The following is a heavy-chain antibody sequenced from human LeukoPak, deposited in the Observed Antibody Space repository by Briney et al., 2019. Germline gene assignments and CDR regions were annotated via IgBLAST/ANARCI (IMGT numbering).Heavy chain of an antibody. J-gene: IGHJ4*02. D-gene: IGHD5-24*01. CDR2: IIPIHGIA. CDR3: ARGKAMATPTFDY. Sequence: ASVKVSCKASGGTFSSYAISWVRQAPGQGLEWMGRIIPIHGIANYAQKFQGRVTITADKSTSKAYMELSSLRSEDAAVYYCARGKAMATPTFDYWGQGTLVTVSS. V-gene: IGHV1-69*04. CDR1: GGTFSSYA.